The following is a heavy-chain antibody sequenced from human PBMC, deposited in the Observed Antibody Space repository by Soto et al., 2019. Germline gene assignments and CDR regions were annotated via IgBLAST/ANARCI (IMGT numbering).Heavy chain of an antibody. CDR2: ISPKSCDT. V-gene: IGHV1-2*02. CDR3: PKLAYSHYAMDV. CDR1: GYTFTYYY. D-gene: IGHD2-21*01. Sequence: AAVKDSFQACGYTFTYYYLHWVRQAPGLGLAWMGWISPKSCDTKYAQNFQGRVTMPRDTSIRAAYMELNSLTADDTAGHYFPKLAYSHYAMDVWGQGTTVTVSS. J-gene: IGHJ6*02.